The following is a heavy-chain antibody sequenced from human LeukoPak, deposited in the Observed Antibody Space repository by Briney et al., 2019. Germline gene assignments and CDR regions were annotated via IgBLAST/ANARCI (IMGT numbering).Heavy chain of an antibody. CDR3: AKGSGGQDYFDY. D-gene: IGHD4-23*01. CDR1: GFTFSSYA. CDR2: VSYDGGNK. V-gene: IGHV3-30-3*01. J-gene: IGHJ4*02. Sequence: GRSLRLSCAASGFTFSSYAMPWVRKAPGKGLKGVAVVSYDGGNKDYADSVKGRFTISRDNSKNTLYLQMIRLSTEDTAVYYCAKGSGGQDYFDYWGQGTLVTVSS.